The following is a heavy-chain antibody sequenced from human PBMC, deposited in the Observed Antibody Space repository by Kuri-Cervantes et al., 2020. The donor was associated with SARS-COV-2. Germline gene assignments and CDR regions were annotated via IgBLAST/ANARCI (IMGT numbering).Heavy chain of an antibody. CDR1: GYTFTSYY. CDR2: ISAYNGNT. D-gene: IGHD7-27*01. V-gene: IGHV1-18*04. CDR3: GREQTTGEAYACDI. Sequence: AVTVSCQRSGYTFTSYYMHWVRQAPGQGLEWMGWISAYNGNTNYAQKLQGRVTITTDTSTSTAYKELRSLGSDDTAVYYCGREQTTGEAYACDIWGQGTMVTVSS. J-gene: IGHJ3*02.